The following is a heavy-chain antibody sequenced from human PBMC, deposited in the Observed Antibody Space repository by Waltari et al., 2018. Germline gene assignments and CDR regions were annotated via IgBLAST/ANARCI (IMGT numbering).Heavy chain of an antibody. J-gene: IGHJ4*02. CDR2: LRNTGGT. V-gene: IGHV4-59*08. D-gene: IGHD3-22*01. Sequence: HVQLQESGPGRVKPSEPLPLTCTVAGDFLSDAHWTWVRQAPGKGLEWIAYLRNTGGTKCTPSLQSRVTISADTSKKQFSLRLTSVTAADTAVYYCARLPTKYYDSIGWGFFDQWGQGILVTVSP. CDR3: ARLPTKYYDSIGWGFFDQ. CDR1: GDFLSDAH.